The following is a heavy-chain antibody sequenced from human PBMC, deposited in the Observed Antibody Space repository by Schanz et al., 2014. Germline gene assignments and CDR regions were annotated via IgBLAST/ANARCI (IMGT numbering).Heavy chain of an antibody. Sequence: DVQLVESGGGLVQSGGSLRLSCAASGFNFGDYYMTWVRQAPGKGLESVAKINPDGSGKYYVVSVEGRFTISRDNAKNTLYLQMNSLRAEDTAVYYCARDMTSMGESGFYYYGMDVWGQGTTATVSS. CDR1: GFNFGDYY. J-gene: IGHJ6*02. CDR3: ARDMTSMGESGFYYYGMDV. CDR2: INPDGSGK. V-gene: IGHV3-7*01. D-gene: IGHD1-26*01.